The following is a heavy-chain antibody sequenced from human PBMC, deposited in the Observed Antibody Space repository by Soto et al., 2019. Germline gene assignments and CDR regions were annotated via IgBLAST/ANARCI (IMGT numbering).Heavy chain of an antibody. V-gene: IGHV1-18*01. CDR3: ARAGGLRFLEWSLGA. D-gene: IGHD3-3*01. CDR2: INVYNGNT. J-gene: IGHJ5*02. CDR1: GYTFTSYA. Sequence: ASGKVSCKASGYTFTSYAISWVRQAPGQGLEWMGWINVYNGNTKYAQKFQGRVTMTTDTSTSTVYMELSSLGSEDTAVYYCARAGGLRFLEWSLGAWGQGTLVTVSS.